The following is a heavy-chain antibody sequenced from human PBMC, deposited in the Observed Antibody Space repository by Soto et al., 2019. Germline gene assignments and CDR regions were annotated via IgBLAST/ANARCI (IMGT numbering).Heavy chain of an antibody. CDR3: ARGLWFGDLFDRYYYYYYLDG. CDR2: INHSGST. D-gene: IGHD3-10*01. V-gene: IGHV4-34*01. J-gene: IGHJ6*03. Sequence: SETLSLTCAVYGGSFSGYYWSWIRQPPGKGLEWIGEINHSGSTNYNPSLKSRVTISVDTSKNQFSLKLSSVTAADTAVYYCARGLWFGDLFDRYYYYYYLDGWGKGITVTVSS. CDR1: GGSFSGYY.